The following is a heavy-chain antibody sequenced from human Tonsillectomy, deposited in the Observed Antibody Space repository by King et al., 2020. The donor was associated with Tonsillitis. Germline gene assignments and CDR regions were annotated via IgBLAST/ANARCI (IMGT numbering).Heavy chain of an antibody. CDR3: ARDAPEVVTSSYWYFDV. V-gene: IGHV4-59*11. D-gene: IGHD4-23*01. CDR2: MYYSGST. J-gene: IGHJ2*01. CDR1: GGSIRSHY. Sequence: VQLQESGPGLIRPSETLSLTCTVSGGSIRSHYWSWIRQPPGKGLEWIGYMYYSGSTKSNPSLKSRVTLSLDTSRNQCSLKLSPVTAADTAVYYCARDAPEVVTSSYWYFDVWGRGTLVTVSS.